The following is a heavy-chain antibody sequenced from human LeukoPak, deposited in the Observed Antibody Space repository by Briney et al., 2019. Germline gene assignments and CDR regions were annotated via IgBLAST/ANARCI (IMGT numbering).Heavy chain of an antibody. J-gene: IGHJ4*02. CDR3: AREPLYGSGSYYLDY. V-gene: IGHV1-2*04. Sequence: GASVKVSCKASGYTFTGYYMHWVRQAPGQGLEWMGWINPNSGGTNYAQKFQGWVTMTRDTSISTAYMELSRLRSDDTAVYYCAREPLYGSGSYYLDYWGQGTLVTVSS. D-gene: IGHD3-10*01. CDR2: INPNSGGT. CDR1: GYTFTGYY.